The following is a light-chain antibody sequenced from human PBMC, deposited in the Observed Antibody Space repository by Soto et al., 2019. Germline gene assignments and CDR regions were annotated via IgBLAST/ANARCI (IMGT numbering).Light chain of an antibody. CDR1: SSNIGYNA. J-gene: IGLJ3*02. CDR3: SAWDDSMSGVV. V-gene: IGLV1-47*02. Sequence: QSVLTQPPSASGTPGQRVTLSCSGSSSNIGYNAVNWYQQLQGKAPKLLMHGNSQRPSGVPDRLSGSTSGTSASLAISGLRTEDEADYYCSAWDDSMSGVVFGGGTKLTVL. CDR2: GNS.